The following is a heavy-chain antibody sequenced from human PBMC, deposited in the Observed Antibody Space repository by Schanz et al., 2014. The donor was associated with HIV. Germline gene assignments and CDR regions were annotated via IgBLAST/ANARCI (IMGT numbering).Heavy chain of an antibody. CDR2: IIPVFSTS. J-gene: IGHJ4*02. Sequence: QVQLVQSGAEVKKPGSSVKVSCKASEGTFSNYDINWVRQAPGQGLEWIGGIIPVFSTSNYAQKFQGRVTVTADESTSTVYMELHSRRSDDTAIYYCSTAGGSGARRYSGVFEDWGQGTLVSVSS. V-gene: IGHV1-69*01. CDR3: STAGGSGARRYSGVFED. CDR1: EGTFSNYD. D-gene: IGHD3-9*01.